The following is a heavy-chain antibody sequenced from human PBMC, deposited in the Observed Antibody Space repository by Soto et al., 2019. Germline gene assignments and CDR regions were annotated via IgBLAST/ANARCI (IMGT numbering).Heavy chain of an antibody. V-gene: IGHV1-18*01. Sequence: ASVKVSCKAFGYTHCANGFSWVRQAPGQGLEWMGWISAYTGDTNYTQKFQGRVTMTTDASTTTAYMELRGLRFDDTAVYYCARGHRGSAPAYWGQGTMVTVSS. CDR2: ISAYTGDT. J-gene: IGHJ4*02. CDR1: GYTHCANG. CDR3: ARGHRGSAPAY. D-gene: IGHD3-16*01.